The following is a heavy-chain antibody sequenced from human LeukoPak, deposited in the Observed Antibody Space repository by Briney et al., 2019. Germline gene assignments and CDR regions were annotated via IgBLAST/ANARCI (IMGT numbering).Heavy chain of an antibody. CDR3: ARVPQVAVAGAMFDY. CDR1: GYTFSSYA. Sequence: ASVKVSCKASGYTFSSYAMHWARQAPGQRLEWMGWINAGNGNTKSSLKFQGRVTITRDTSASTVYMELNSLRSEDTAVYYCARVPQVAVAGAMFDYWGQGTLVTVSS. CDR2: INAGNGNT. J-gene: IGHJ4*02. D-gene: IGHD6-19*01. V-gene: IGHV1-3*01.